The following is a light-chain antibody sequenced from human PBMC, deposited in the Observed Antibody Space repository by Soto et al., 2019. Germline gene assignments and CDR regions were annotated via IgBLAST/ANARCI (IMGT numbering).Light chain of an antibody. CDR3: QQCYTTPYT. Sequence: DIVMTQSPDSLAVSLGERATINCKSSQSVLYSSNNKNYLAWYQQKPGQPPRLLIYWATTRESGVPDRFSGSGSGTDFTLTIISLQAEDVAVYYCQQCYTTPYTFGQGTKLEIK. V-gene: IGKV4-1*01. J-gene: IGKJ2*01. CDR2: WAT. CDR1: QSVLYSSNNKNY.